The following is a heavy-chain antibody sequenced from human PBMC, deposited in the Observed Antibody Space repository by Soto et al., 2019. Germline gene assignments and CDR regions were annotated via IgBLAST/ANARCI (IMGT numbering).Heavy chain of an antibody. J-gene: IGHJ6*02. D-gene: IGHD2-15*01. CDR1: GGTFSSYA. V-gene: IGHV1-69*01. CDR2: IIPIFGTA. Sequence: QVQLVQSGAEVKKPGSSVKVSCKASGGTFSSYAISWVRQAPGQGLEWMGGIIPIFGTASYAQKFQGRVTITADESTSTAYMELSSLRSEDTAVYYCARDDVVVVAATPYYYYGMDVWGQGTTVTVSS. CDR3: ARDDVVVVAATPYYYYGMDV.